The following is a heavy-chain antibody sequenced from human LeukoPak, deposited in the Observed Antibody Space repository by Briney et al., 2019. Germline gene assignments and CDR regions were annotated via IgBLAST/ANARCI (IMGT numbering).Heavy chain of an antibody. V-gene: IGHV4-34*01. CDR1: GGSFSGYY. Sequence: PSETLSLTCAVYGGSFSGYYWSWIRQPPGKGLEWIGEINHSGSTNYNPSLKSRVTISVDTSKNQFSLKLSTVTAADTAVYYCARGDYYGSGNSDYWGQGTLVTVSS. J-gene: IGHJ4*02. CDR2: INHSGST. CDR3: ARGDYYGSGNSDY. D-gene: IGHD3-10*01.